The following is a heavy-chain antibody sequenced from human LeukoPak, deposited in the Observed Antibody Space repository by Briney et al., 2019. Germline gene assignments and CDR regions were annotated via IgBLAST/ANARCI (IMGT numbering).Heavy chain of an antibody. D-gene: IGHD1-14*01. V-gene: IGHV1-46*01. CDR3: AIRPTLARTNDY. Sequence: GASVKVSCKASGYTFTSYYMHWVRQPPAQGLEWMGIINPSCGSTSYAQKFQGRVTMTRPTSTSTVYMELSSLRSEDTAVYYCAIRPTLARTNDYWGQGALVTVSS. CDR1: GYTFTSYY. J-gene: IGHJ4*02. CDR2: INPSCGST.